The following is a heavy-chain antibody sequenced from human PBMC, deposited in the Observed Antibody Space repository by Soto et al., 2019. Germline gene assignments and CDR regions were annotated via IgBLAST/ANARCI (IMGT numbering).Heavy chain of an antibody. CDR1: GGSISSSSYY. CDR3: ARHQGRDFWSGYDY. J-gene: IGHJ4*02. CDR2: IYYSGST. V-gene: IGHV4-39*01. D-gene: IGHD3-3*01. Sequence: SETLSLTCTVSGGSISSSSYYWGWIRQPPGKGLEWIGSIYYSGSTYYNPSLKSRVTISVDTPKNQFSLKLSSVTAADTAVYYCARHQGRDFWSGYDYWGQGTLVTVSS.